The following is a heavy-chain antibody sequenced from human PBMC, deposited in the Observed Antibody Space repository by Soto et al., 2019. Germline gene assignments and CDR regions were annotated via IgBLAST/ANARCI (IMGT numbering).Heavy chain of an antibody. D-gene: IGHD1-26*01. V-gene: IGHV1-24*01. Sequence: ASVKVSCKVSGYFLTALSIHWVRQAPGKGLEWMGGFDREDGETIYAQKFQGRVTMTEDTSTDSAYMELSSLTSEDTAIYYCAHGAGLVKSIVFFDSWGKGTMVT. J-gene: IGHJ4*02. CDR1: GYFLTALS. CDR3: AHGAGLVKSIVFFDS. CDR2: FDREDGET.